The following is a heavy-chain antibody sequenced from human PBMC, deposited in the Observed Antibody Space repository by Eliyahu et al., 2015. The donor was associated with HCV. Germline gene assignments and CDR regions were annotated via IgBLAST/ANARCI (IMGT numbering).Heavy chain of an antibody. V-gene: IGHV3-9*01. J-gene: IGHJ4*02. Sequence: EVQLVESGGGLVQPXRSLRLSCAASGFTFDDYAMXWVRQAPGKGLEWVSDISWNSGSIGYADSVKGRFTISRDNAKNSLYLQMNSLRAEDTALYYCAKDLAAGGTGFDYWGQGTLVTVSS. D-gene: IGHD6-13*01. CDR3: AKDLAAGGTGFDY. CDR2: ISWNSGSI. CDR1: GFTFDDYA.